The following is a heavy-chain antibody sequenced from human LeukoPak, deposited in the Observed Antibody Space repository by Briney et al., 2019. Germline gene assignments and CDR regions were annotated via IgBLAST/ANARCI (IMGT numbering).Heavy chain of an antibody. J-gene: IGHJ4*02. V-gene: IGHV3-23*01. CDR2: ISGSGSTI. CDR1: GFTLSSHA. Sequence: GGSLRLSCAASGFTLSSHAMTWVRQAPGKGLEWVSSISGSGSTIYYADPVKGRFTISRDNSKNTLYLQMNSLRAEDTAIYYCAKDMAEYNSNRNPLDSWGQGTLVTVSS. CDR3: AKDMAEYNSNRNPLDS. D-gene: IGHD1-14*01.